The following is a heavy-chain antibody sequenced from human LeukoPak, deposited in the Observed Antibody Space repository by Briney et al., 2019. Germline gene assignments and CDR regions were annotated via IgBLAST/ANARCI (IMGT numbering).Heavy chain of an antibody. CDR3: ARDYGSYSSSWYGVFQH. Sequence: GGSLRLSCAASGFTFSSYAMHWVRQAPGKGLEWVAVISYDGSNKYYADSVKGRFTISRDNSKNTLYLQMNSLRAEDTAVYYCARDYGSYSSSWYGVFQHWGQGTLVTVSS. CDR1: GFTFSSYA. D-gene: IGHD6-13*01. J-gene: IGHJ1*01. V-gene: IGHV3-30-3*01. CDR2: ISYDGSNK.